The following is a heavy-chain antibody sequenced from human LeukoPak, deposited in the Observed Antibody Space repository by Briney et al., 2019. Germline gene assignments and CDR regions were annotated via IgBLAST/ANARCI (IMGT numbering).Heavy chain of an antibody. V-gene: IGHV3-48*01. CDR1: GFTFSSYS. D-gene: IGHD3-3*01. CDR3: ARKGVDFWSGDAFDI. Sequence: GGSLRLSCAASGFTFSSYSMNWVRQAPGKGLEWVSYISSSSSTIYYADSVKGRFTISRGNAKHSLYLQMNSLRAEDMAVYYCARKGVDFWSGDAFDIWGQGTMVTVSS. CDR2: ISSSSSTI. J-gene: IGHJ3*02.